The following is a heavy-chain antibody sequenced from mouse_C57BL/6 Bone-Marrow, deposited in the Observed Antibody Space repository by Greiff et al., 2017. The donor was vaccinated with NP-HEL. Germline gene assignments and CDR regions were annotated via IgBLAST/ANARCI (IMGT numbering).Heavy chain of an antibody. CDR1: GYTFTSYG. CDR3: ARGAGYSNPWFAY. V-gene: IGHV1-81*01. D-gene: IGHD2-5*01. Sequence: VKLVESGAELARPGASVKLSCKASGYTFTSYGISWVKQRTGQGLEWIGEIYPRSGNTYYNEKFKGKATLTADKSSSTAYMELRSLTSEDSAVYFCARGAGYSNPWFAYWGQGTLVTVSA. CDR2: IYPRSGNT. J-gene: IGHJ3*01.